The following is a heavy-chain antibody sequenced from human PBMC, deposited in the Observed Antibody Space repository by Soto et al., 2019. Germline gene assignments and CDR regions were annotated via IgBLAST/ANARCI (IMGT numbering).Heavy chain of an antibody. Sequence: GSLRLSCAASGFDFSNSWMHWVRQVPGKGLVWVSHINSDGSSTTYADSVKGRFTISRDNARTTVYLQLDSLRAEDTAVYYCARDKSYALAVWGQGTTVTVSS. D-gene: IGHD4-17*01. V-gene: IGHV3-74*03. CDR3: ARDKSYALAV. CDR1: GFDFSNSW. CDR2: INSDGSST. J-gene: IGHJ6*02.